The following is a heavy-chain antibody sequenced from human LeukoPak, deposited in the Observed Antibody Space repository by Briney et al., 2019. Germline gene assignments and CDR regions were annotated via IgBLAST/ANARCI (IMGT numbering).Heavy chain of an antibody. J-gene: IGHJ4*02. D-gene: IGHD2-21*01. V-gene: IGHV3-9*01. CDR1: GFTFDDYA. Sequence: GGSLRLSCAASGFTFDDYAMHWVRQAPGKGLEWVSGISWNSGSIGYADSVKGRFTISRDNAKNSLYLQMNSLRAEDTALYYCATGPVVAHYFDYWGQGTLVTVSS. CDR3: ATGPVVAHYFDY. CDR2: ISWNSGSI.